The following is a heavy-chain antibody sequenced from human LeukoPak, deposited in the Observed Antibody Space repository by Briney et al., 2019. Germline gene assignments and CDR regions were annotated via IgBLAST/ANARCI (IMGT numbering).Heavy chain of an antibody. V-gene: IGHV1-2*02. J-gene: IGHJ4*02. CDR1: GYTFNDCF. Sequence: ASVKVSCKASGYTFNDCFMHWVRQAPGQGLEWMGWINPDSGGTNYAQKFQGRVTMTRDTSINTAYMELGRLTSDDTAVYYCARGSVGAPRAADYWGQGTPLTVSS. CDR2: INPDSGGT. CDR3: ARGSVGAPRAADY. D-gene: IGHD1-26*01.